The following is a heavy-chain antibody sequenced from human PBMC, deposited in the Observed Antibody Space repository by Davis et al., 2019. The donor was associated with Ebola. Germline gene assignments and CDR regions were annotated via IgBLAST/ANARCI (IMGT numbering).Heavy chain of an antibody. Sequence: PGGSLRLSCVASGFTSNPYAFLRVRQAPGKGLEWVAVISYEGSNKSYADHVKGRFAISRDNSKNTLYLQMNSLRGEDTAVYYSARVMTTVTSLIDLWGQGTLVSVSS. J-gene: IGHJ5*02. CDR3: ARVMTTVTSLIDL. V-gene: IGHV3-30*09. D-gene: IGHD4-17*01. CDR2: ISYEGSNK. CDR1: GFTSNPYA.